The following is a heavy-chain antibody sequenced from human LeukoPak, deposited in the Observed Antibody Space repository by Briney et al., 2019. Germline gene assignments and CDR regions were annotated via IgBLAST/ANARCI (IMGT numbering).Heavy chain of an antibody. V-gene: IGHV3-23*01. CDR2: ISGSGGGT. CDR1: GITLSNYG. J-gene: IGHJ4*02. D-gene: IGHD3-10*01. CDR3: AKRGVVIRVFLVGYHKEAYYFDS. Sequence: GGSLRLSCAVSGITLSNYGMSWVRQAPGKGLEWVAGISGSGGGTNYADSVKGRFTISRDNPKNTLYLQMNSLRAEDTAVYFCAKRGVVIRVFLVGYHKEAYYFDSWGQGALATVSS.